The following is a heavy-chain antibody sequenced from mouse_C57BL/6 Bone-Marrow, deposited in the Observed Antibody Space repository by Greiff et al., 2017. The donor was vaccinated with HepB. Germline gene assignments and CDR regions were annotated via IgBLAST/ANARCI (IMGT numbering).Heavy chain of an antibody. V-gene: IGHV5-15*01. CDR2: ISNLAYSI. J-gene: IGHJ4*01. CDR3: ARHGTTRAMDY. Sequence: EVQLVESGGGLVKPGGSLKLSCAASGFTFSDYGMAWVRQAPRKGPEWVAFISNLAYSIYYADTVTGRFTISRENAKNTLYLEMSSLRSEDTAMYYCARHGTTRAMDYWGQGTSVTVSS. D-gene: IGHD1-1*01. CDR1: GFTFSDYG.